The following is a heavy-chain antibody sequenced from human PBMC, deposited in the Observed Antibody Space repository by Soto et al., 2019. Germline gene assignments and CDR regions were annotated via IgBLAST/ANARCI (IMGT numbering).Heavy chain of an antibody. Sequence: GGSLRLACAASGFTFSSYWMSWVRQAPGKGLEWVANIKQDGSEKYYVDSVKGRFTISRDNAKNSLYLQMNSLRAEDTAVYYWAIAHVLRFSYIAYWGQGALVTVSS. CDR1: GFTFSSYW. CDR2: IKQDGSEK. J-gene: IGHJ4*02. D-gene: IGHD3-3*01. CDR3: AIAHVLRFSYIAY. V-gene: IGHV3-7*01.